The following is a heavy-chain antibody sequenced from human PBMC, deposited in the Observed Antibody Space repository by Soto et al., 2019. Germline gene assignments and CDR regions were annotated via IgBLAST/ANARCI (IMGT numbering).Heavy chain of an antibody. Sequence: QVQLVESGGGVVQPGRSLRLSCAASGFTFSDYGMHWVRQTPGKGLEWVAVIWHDGNEKYYADSAKGRFTVSRDNSKNTLYLXMNSLRAXDTAXYXXXXXFGQYGNYRFDPWGQGTLVAVSS. CDR2: IWHDGNEK. CDR1: GFTFSDYG. CDR3: XXXFGQYGNYRFDP. J-gene: IGHJ5*02. D-gene: IGHD3-16*01. V-gene: IGHV3-33*01.